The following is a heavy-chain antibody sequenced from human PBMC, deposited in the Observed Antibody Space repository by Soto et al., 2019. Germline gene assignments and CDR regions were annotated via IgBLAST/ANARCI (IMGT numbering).Heavy chain of an antibody. CDR2: ISGSGGST. J-gene: IGHJ6*03. CDR3: AKDKRDIVVVVAATHNSYYYYMDV. D-gene: IGHD2-15*01. V-gene: IGHV3-23*01. CDR1: GFTFSSYA. Sequence: GGSLRLSCAASGFTFSSYAMSWVRQAPGKGLEWVSAISGSGGSTYYADSVKGRFTISRDNSKNPLYLQMNSLRAEDTAIYYCAKDKRDIVVVVAATHNSYYYYMDVWGKGTTVTVSS.